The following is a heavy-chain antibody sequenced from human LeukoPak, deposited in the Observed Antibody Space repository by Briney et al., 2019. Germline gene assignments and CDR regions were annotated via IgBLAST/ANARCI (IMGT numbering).Heavy chain of an antibody. Sequence: SETLSLTCTVSGGSVSSGSYYWSWIRQPPGKGLEWIGYIYYSGSTNYNPSLKSRVTISVDTSKNQFSLKLSSVTAADTAVYYCARDWPFWRSYGMDVWGQGTTVTVSS. D-gene: IGHD3-3*01. CDR2: IYYSGST. J-gene: IGHJ6*02. CDR1: GGSVSSGSYY. V-gene: IGHV4-61*01. CDR3: ARDWPFWRSYGMDV.